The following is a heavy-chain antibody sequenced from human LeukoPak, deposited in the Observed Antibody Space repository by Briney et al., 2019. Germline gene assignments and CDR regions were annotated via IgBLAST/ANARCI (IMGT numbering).Heavy chain of an antibody. CDR3: ARNIRDSSGYYYYFDN. V-gene: IGHV3-66*02. CDR1: GFTVSSSY. Sequence: GGSLRLSCAASGFTVSSSYMSWVRQAPGKGLEWVSLIYSGGSTHYADSVKGRFTISRDTSKNTLYLQMNSLRAEDTALYYCARNIRDSSGYYYYFDNWGQGTLVTVSS. D-gene: IGHD3-22*01. CDR2: IYSGGST. J-gene: IGHJ4*02.